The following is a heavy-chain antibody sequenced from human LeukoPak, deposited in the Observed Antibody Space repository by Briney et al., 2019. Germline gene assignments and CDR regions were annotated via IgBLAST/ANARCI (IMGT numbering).Heavy chain of an antibody. CDR1: GFTVSSNY. CDR3: ARDWFHAIDY. Sequence: GGSLRLSCAASGFTVSSNYMSWVRQAPGKGLEWVSVIYSGGSTYYADSVKGRFTISRDNAKNTLYLQMNSLRAEDTAVYYCARDWFHAIDYWGQGTLVTVSS. D-gene: IGHD2/OR15-2a*01. J-gene: IGHJ4*02. CDR2: IYSGGST. V-gene: IGHV3-53*01.